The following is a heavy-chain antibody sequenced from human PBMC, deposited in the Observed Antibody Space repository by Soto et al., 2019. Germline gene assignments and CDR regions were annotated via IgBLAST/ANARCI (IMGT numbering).Heavy chain of an antibody. Sequence: GESLKISCKGSGYSFTSYWIGWVRQMPGKGLEWMGIIYPGDSDTRYSPSFQGQVTISADKSISTAYLQWSSLKASDTAMYYCVRRGGGCSSTSCYLYGMDVWGQGTTVTVSS. J-gene: IGHJ6*02. D-gene: IGHD2-2*01. CDR2: IYPGDSDT. V-gene: IGHV5-51*01. CDR1: GYSFTSYW. CDR3: VRRGGGCSSTSCYLYGMDV.